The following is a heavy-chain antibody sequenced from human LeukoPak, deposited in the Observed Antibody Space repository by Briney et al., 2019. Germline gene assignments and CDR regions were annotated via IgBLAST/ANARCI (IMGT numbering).Heavy chain of an antibody. J-gene: IGHJ4*02. V-gene: IGHV1-2*02. D-gene: IGHD3-16*01. CDR1: GYTFTDYY. Sequence: ASVKVSCKASGYTFTDYYIHWVRQAPGQGLEWMGWFNPSSGGTNYAQKFQGRPTMTRDTSISTAYIELRSLRCDDTAVYYCARGNYASGGFWGEGSLVTV. CDR3: ARGNYASGGF. CDR2: FNPSSGGT.